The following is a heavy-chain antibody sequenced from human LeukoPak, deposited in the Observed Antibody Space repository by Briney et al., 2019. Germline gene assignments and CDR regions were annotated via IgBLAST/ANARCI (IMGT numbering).Heavy chain of an antibody. Sequence: GGSLRLSCAASGFTFSSYAMHWVRQAPGKGLEWVAVISYDGSNKYYADSVKGRFTISRDNSKNTLYLQMNSLRAEGTAVYYCARSSRRSCPNYWGQGTLVTVSS. J-gene: IGHJ4*02. CDR1: GFTFSSYA. D-gene: IGHD2-15*01. V-gene: IGHV3-30-3*01. CDR3: ARSSRRSCPNY. CDR2: ISYDGSNK.